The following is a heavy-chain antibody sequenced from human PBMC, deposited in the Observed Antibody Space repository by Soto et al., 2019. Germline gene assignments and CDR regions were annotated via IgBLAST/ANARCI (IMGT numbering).Heavy chain of an antibody. J-gene: IGHJ4*02. Sequence: ASVKVSCKASDYTFTIYGISWVRQAPGQGLEWMGWISAYNGNTNYAQKLQGRVTMTTDTSTSTAYMELRSLRSDDTAVYYCARVKVSYSSSWTRYYFDYWGQGTLVTVSS. CDR2: ISAYNGNT. CDR1: DYTFTIYG. D-gene: IGHD6-13*01. V-gene: IGHV1-18*01. CDR3: ARVKVSYSSSWTRYYFDY.